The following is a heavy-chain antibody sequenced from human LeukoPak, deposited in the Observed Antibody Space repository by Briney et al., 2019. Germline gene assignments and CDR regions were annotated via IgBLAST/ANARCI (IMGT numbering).Heavy chain of an antibody. D-gene: IGHD3-3*01. J-gene: IGHJ3*02. Sequence: GGSLRLSCAASGFTFSAYWMHWVRQSPGKGLIWVARSNSDASTTDYADSVKGRFTISRDNSKNTLYLQMNSLRAEDTAVYYCARDLFNDFWSGYWDGRDAFDIWGQGTMVTVSS. CDR3: ARDLFNDFWSGYWDGRDAFDI. V-gene: IGHV3-74*01. CDR2: SNSDASTT. CDR1: GFTFSAYW.